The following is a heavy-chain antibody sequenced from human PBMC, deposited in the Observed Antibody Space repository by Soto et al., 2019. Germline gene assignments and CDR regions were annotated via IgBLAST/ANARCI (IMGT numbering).Heavy chain of an antibody. CDR1: GASVSSNIAA. Sequence: PSQALSLTGAISGASVSSNIAAWNFIRQSPSRGLEWLGRTYYRSKWYNDYAVSVKSRITINPDTSKNQFSLQLNSVTPEDTAVYYCARVLAEAGLSFDYWGQGTMVTVSS. J-gene: IGHJ4*02. D-gene: IGHD6-13*01. V-gene: IGHV6-1*01. CDR2: TYYRSKWYN. CDR3: ARVLAEAGLSFDY.